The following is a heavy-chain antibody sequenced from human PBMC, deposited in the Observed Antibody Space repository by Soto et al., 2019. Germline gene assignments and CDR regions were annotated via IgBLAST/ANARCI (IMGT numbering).Heavy chain of an antibody. D-gene: IGHD4-17*01. Sequence: SETLSLTCTVSGDSISSSSHYWGWIRQPPGQGLAWIGSIYYGRSSSYSPSLKSRLTISIDTSKNQFSLNLNSVTAADTALYYCARAGPTVTKSHPFCLDYWGQGILVTVSS. CDR3: ARAGPTVTKSHPFCLDY. CDR1: GDSISSSSHY. V-gene: IGHV4-39*01. J-gene: IGHJ4*02. CDR2: IYYGRSS.